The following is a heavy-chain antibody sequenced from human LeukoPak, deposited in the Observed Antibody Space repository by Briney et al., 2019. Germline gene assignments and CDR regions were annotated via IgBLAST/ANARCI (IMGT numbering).Heavy chain of an antibody. V-gene: IGHV1-69*13. D-gene: IGHD2-8*02. Sequence: ASVKVSCKASGGTFSSYAISWVRQAPGQGLEWMGGIIPIFGTANYAQKFQGRVTITADESTSTAYMELSSLRSEDTAVYYCAKLLVDASFFYYYMDVWGKGTTVTVSS. CDR1: GGTFSSYA. J-gene: IGHJ6*03. CDR3: AKLLVDASFFYYYMDV. CDR2: IIPIFGTA.